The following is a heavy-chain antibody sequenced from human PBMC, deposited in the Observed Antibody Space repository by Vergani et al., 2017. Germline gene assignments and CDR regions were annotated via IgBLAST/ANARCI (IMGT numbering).Heavy chain of an antibody. J-gene: IGHJ4*02. CDR3: SKHYFVSGNDLFDS. D-gene: IGHD3-10*01. CDR2: ISGSGVSE. Sequence: EVKLLESGGGLVQPGGSLRLTCAASEFTFSNYDMNWVRQAPGKGLEWVSGISGSGVSEYYTDSVKGRFTISRDNSKNMLCLQMNNLRTEDTAIYYCSKHYFVSGNDLFDSWGQGTLVTVSS. CDR1: EFTFSNYD. V-gene: IGHV3-23*01.